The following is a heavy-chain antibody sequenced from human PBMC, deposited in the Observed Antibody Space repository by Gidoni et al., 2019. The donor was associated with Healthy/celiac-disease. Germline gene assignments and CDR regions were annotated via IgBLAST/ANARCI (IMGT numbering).Heavy chain of an antibody. CDR1: GFTFSSYG. V-gene: IGHV3-33*01. CDR2: IWYDGSNK. CDR3: ARGGFGELEGSAFDI. D-gene: IGHD3-10*01. J-gene: IGHJ3*02. Sequence: QVQLVESGGGVVQPGRSLRPSCAASGFTFSSYGMHWVRQAPGKGLEWVAVIWYDGSNKYYADSVKGRFTISRDNSKNTLYLQMNSLRAEDTAVYYCARGGFGELEGSAFDIWGQGTMVTVSS.